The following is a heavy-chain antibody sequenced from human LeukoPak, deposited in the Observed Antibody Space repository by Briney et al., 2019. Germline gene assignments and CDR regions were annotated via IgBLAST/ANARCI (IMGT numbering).Heavy chain of an antibody. D-gene: IGHD6-19*01. V-gene: IGHV1-2*02. J-gene: IGHJ3*02. CDR2: INPNSGGT. CDR1: GYTFTDYY. CDR3: ARANSGWYDAFDI. Sequence: GASVKVSCKASGYTFTDYYMHWVRQAPRQGLEWMGWINPNSGGTNYAQKFQGRVTMTRDTSISTAYMELSRLRSDDTAVYYCARANSGWYDAFDIWGQGTMVTVSS.